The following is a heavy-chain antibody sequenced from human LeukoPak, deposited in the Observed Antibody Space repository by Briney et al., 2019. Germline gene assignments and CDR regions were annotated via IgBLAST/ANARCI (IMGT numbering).Heavy chain of an antibody. CDR2: INPNSGGT. J-gene: IGHJ4*02. Sequence: ASVKVSXKASGYTFTGYYMHWVRQAPGQGLEWMGWINPNSGGTNYAQKFQGRVTMTRDTSISTAYMELSRLRSDDTAVYYCARDSGYYYDSSGYYQSSSAFDYWGQGTLVTVSS. D-gene: IGHD3-22*01. V-gene: IGHV1-2*02. CDR1: GYTFTGYY. CDR3: ARDSGYYYDSSGYYQSSSAFDY.